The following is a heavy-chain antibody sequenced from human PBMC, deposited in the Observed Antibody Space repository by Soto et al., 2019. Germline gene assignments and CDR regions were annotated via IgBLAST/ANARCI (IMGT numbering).Heavy chain of an antibody. CDR1: GGSISSGGYY. J-gene: IGHJ4*02. D-gene: IGHD6-13*01. V-gene: IGHV4-31*03. CDR3: ARSFGVAAAGPCDY. CDR2: IYYSGST. Sequence: QVQLQESGPGLVKPSQTLSLTCTVSGGSISSGGYYWSWIRQHPGKGLEWIGYIYYSGSTYYNPRLKSRVTISVDTSKNQFSLKLSAVTAADAAVYYGARSFGVAAAGPCDYWGQGTLVTVSS.